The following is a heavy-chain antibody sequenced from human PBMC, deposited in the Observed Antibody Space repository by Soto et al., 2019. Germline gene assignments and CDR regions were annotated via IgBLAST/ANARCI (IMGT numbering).Heavy chain of an antibody. CDR3: ARGEDIVLVPAAIGWFGP. CDR2: MNPNSGNT. Sequence: QVQLVQSGAEVKKPGASVKVSCKASGYTFTSYDINWVRQATGQGLEWMGWMNPNSGNTGYAQKFQGRVTMTRNTSISTAYMELSSLRSEDTAVYYCARGEDIVLVPAAIGWFGPWGQGTLVTVSS. V-gene: IGHV1-8*01. J-gene: IGHJ5*02. D-gene: IGHD2-2*01. CDR1: GYTFTSYD.